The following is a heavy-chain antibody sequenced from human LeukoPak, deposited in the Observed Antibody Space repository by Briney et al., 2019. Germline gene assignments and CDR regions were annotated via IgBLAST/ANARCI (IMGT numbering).Heavy chain of an antibody. V-gene: IGHV4-39*01. CDR3: ARHSLTGGSHFDY. Sequence: KPSETLSLTCTVSGGSISSSSYYWGWIRQPPGKGLEWIGSIYYSGSTYYNPSLKSRVTISVDTSKNQFSLKLSSVTAADTAVYYCARHSLTGGSHFDYWGQGTLVTVSS. CDR1: GGSISSSSYY. D-gene: IGHD7-27*01. J-gene: IGHJ4*02. CDR2: IYYSGST.